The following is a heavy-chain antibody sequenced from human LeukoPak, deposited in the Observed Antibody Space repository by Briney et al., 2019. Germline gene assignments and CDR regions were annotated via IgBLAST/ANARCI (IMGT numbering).Heavy chain of an antibody. CDR3: AGHYRGYCSSTSCPYYYYYYMDV. Sequence: SETRSLTCTASGGSISSSSYYWGWIRQPPGKGLEWIGSIYYTGSTYYNPSLKSRVTISVDTSKNQFSLKLSSVTAADTAVYYCAGHYRGYCSSTSCPYYYYYYMDVWGKGTTVTVSS. J-gene: IGHJ6*03. V-gene: IGHV4-39*01. D-gene: IGHD2-2*01. CDR1: GGSISSSSYY. CDR2: IYYTGST.